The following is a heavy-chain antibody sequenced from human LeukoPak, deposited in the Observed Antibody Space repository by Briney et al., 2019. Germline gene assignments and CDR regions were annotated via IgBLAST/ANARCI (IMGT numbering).Heavy chain of an antibody. CDR3: AKDRRRNWYFDL. CDR2: ISYDGSNK. J-gene: IGHJ2*01. V-gene: IGHV3-30-3*01. Sequence: GGSLRLSCAASGFTFSSYAMHWVRQAPGKGLEWVAVISYDGSNKYYADSVKGRFTISRDNSKNMLYLQMNSLRAEDTAVYYCAKDRRRNWYFDLWGRGTLVTV. CDR1: GFTFSSYA.